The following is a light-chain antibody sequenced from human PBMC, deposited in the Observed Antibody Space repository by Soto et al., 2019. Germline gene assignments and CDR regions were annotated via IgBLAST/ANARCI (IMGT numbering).Light chain of an antibody. CDR1: QSIGTS. CDR3: QQRSDWPPIT. CDR2: AAS. J-gene: IGKJ4*01. V-gene: IGKV3-11*01. Sequence: EIVLTQSPATLSLSPGERATLSCRASQSIGTSLVWYQQKPGQATRVLIYAASNRATDIPARFSGSGSVTDFTLTISSLDPEDFALYYCQQRSDWPPITFGGGTKLEIK.